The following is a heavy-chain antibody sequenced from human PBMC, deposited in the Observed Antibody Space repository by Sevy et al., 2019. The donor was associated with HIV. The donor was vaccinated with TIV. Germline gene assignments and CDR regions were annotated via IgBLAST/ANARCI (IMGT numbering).Heavy chain of an antibody. J-gene: IGHJ6*03. CDR3: TRDGGRGYSYGSWAYYYYYYMDV. CDR1: GFTFGDYA. CDR2: IRSKAYGGTT. Sequence: GGSLRLSCTASGFTFGDYAMSWVRQAPGKGLEWVGFIRSKAYGGTTEYVASVKGRFTISRDDSKSIAYLQMNSLKTEDTAVYYCTRDGGRGYSYGSWAYYYYYYMDVWGKGTTVTVSS. V-gene: IGHV3-49*04. D-gene: IGHD5-18*01.